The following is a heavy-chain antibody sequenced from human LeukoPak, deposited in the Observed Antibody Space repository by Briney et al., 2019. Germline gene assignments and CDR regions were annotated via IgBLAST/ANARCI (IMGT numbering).Heavy chain of an antibody. CDR3: ARGSGYSYGSSPINAFDI. J-gene: IGHJ3*02. D-gene: IGHD5-18*01. Sequence: SETLSLTCTVSGGSISSYYWSWIRQSAGKGLEWIGRIYTSGSTNYNPSLKSRVTMSVDTSKNQFSLKLSSVTAADTAVYYCARGSGYSYGSSPINAFDIWGQGTMVTVSS. CDR2: IYTSGST. V-gene: IGHV4-4*07. CDR1: GGSISSYY.